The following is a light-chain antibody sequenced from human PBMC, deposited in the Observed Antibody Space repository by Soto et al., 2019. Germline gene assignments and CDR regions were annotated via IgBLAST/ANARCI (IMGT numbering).Light chain of an antibody. V-gene: IGKV1-39*01. CDR2: AAS. CDR1: QSISSY. Sequence: IQMTQSPSSLSASVEDRVIITCXASQSISSYLNWYQQKPGKAPKLLIYAASSLQSGVPSRFSGSGSGTDFTLTISSLQPEDFATYYCQQSYSTPLTFGGGTKVDIK. J-gene: IGKJ4*01. CDR3: QQSYSTPLT.